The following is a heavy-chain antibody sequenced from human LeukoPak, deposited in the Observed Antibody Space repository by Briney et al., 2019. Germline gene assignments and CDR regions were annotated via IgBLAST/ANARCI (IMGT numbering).Heavy chain of an antibody. CDR1: GGSISSGGYY. CDR3: ARTYGSGSYPYYYYGMDV. CDR2: INHSGST. J-gene: IGHJ6*02. D-gene: IGHD3-10*01. V-gene: IGHV4-30-2*01. Sequence: SQTLSLTCTVSGGSISSGGYYWSWIRQPPGKGLEWIGEINHSGSTNYNPSLKSRVTISVDTSKNQFSLKLSSVTAADTAVYYCARTYGSGSYPYYYYGMDVWGQGTTVTVSS.